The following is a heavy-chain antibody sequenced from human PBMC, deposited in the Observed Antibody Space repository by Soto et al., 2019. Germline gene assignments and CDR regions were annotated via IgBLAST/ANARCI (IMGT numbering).Heavy chain of an antibody. CDR3: AKEVNWNGVH. Sequence: GGSLRLSCAASGFTFSSSFIHWVRQAPCKGLEWVAVISSDGINIYYADSVKGRFTISRDNSKNTLYLQMNSLRAEDTAVYYCAKEVNWNGVHWGQGTLVPVCS. J-gene: IGHJ4*02. CDR2: ISSDGINI. V-gene: IGHV3-30*18. D-gene: IGHD1-1*01. CDR1: GFTFSSSF.